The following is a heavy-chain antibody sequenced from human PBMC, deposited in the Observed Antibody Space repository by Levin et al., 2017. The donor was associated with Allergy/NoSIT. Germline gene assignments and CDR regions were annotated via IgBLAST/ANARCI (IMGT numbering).Heavy chain of an antibody. CDR1: GILFSSYD. CDR3: ASWAMYHYDRSAFDYFYYAMAV. V-gene: IGHV3-21*01. D-gene: IGHD3-22*01. CDR2: ISAGGNYI. J-gene: IGHJ6*02. Sequence: GGSLRLSCAASGILFSSYDMNWVRQAPGKGLEWVSSISAGGNYIYYADSVKGRFTISRDNAKTSLFLQMNSLRAEDTAVYYFASWAMYHYDRSAFDYFYYAMAVWGQGTTVTVSS.